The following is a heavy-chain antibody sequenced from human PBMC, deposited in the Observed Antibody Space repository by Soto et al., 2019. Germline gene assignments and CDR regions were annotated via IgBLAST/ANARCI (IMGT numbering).Heavy chain of an antibody. J-gene: IGHJ4*01. D-gene: IGHD3-22*01. Sequence: PSETLSLTCTVSGDSISTNNYYWAWIRQPPGKGLEWIGSVYYSGNSYYNPSLRSRVTISVDTSKNQISLKVSSATAADTAVYYCARHWSQYSSGVGHFYYDYWGHGTLVTVSS. CDR3: ARHWSQYSSGVGHFYYDY. CDR1: GDSISTNNYY. V-gene: IGHV4-39*01. CDR2: VYYSGNS.